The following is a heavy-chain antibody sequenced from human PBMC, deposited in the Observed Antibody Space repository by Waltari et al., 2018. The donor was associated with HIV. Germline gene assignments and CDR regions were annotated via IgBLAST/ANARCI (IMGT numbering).Heavy chain of an antibody. J-gene: IGHJ4*02. CDR3: ARAAHSYYDSSPYYFDY. V-gene: IGHV1-3*01. D-gene: IGHD3-22*01. CDR1: GYTFTSYA. CDR2: INAGNGNT. Sequence: QVQLVQSGAAVKKPGASVKVSCKASGYTFTSYAMHWVRQAPGQRLEWMGWINAGNGNTKYSRKFQGGVTITRDTSASTAYMELSSLRSEDTAVYYCARAAHSYYDSSPYYFDYWGQGSLVTVSS.